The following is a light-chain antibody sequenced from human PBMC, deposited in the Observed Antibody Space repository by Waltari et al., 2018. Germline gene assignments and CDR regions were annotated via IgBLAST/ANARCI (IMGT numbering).Light chain of an antibody. CDR1: ALPKKY. V-gene: IGLV3-10*01. CDR2: EDT. Sequence: SYELTQPPSVSVSPGQTATITCSGDALPKKYASWYQQKSGQAPVLVIYEDTKRPSGIPERFSGSSSGTTATLTISGAQVEDEADYYCYSKDSSGNHRVFGGGTKLTVL. J-gene: IGLJ2*01. CDR3: YSKDSSGNHRV.